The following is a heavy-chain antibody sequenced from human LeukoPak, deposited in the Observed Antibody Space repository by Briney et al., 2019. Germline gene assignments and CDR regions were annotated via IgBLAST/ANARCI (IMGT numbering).Heavy chain of an antibody. V-gene: IGHV4-4*08. Sequence: PSETLSLTCTVSGASISSYNWGWIRQPPWRGLEWIGYIHATGSTNYSPSLKSRVTISVDTSKKHFSLKLSSVTAADTAVYYCATEAWGHLGYWGQGTLVTVSS. CDR2: IHATGST. D-gene: IGHD3-16*01. CDR3: ATEAWGHLGY. CDR1: GASISSYN. J-gene: IGHJ4*02.